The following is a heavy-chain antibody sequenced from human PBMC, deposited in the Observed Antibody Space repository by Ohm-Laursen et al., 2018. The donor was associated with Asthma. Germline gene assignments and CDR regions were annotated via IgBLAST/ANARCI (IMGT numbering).Heavy chain of an antibody. CDR2: MSYDGNNK. D-gene: IGHD5-18*01. Sequence: SSLRLSCAASGFNFNSSAMHWVRQAPGKGLEWVAVMSYDGNNKYHAASVQGRFTISRDNSKSTLLLQMSSLRPEDTAVYYCARSLGGIHRWLSYQIDKWGQGTQVTVSS. CDR3: ARSLGGIHRWLSYQIDK. V-gene: IGHV3-30-3*01. J-gene: IGHJ4*02. CDR1: GFNFNSSA.